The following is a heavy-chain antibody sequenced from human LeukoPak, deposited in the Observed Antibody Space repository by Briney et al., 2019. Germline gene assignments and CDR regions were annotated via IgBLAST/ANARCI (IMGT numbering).Heavy chain of an antibody. Sequence: GGSLRLSCAASGFTFSSYGMHWVRQAPGKGLEWVAVIWYDTSNKYYADSVKGRFTISRDNSKNALYLQMNSLRAEDTAVYYCARDLAAAGTWFDPWGQGTLVTVSS. CDR1: GFTFSSYG. J-gene: IGHJ5*02. CDR2: IWYDTSNK. D-gene: IGHD6-13*01. CDR3: ARDLAAAGTWFDP. V-gene: IGHV3-33*01.